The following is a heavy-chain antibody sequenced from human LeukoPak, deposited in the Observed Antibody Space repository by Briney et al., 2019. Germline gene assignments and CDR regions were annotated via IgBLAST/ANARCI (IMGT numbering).Heavy chain of an antibody. CDR3: ARGGIVVVAAVSFDY. Sequence: SVKVSCKASGGTLSSYAISWVRQAPGQGLEWMGRIIPILGIANYAQKFQGRVTITADKSTSTAYMELSSLRSEDTAVYYCARGGIVVVAAVSFDYWGQGTLVTVSS. D-gene: IGHD2-15*01. V-gene: IGHV1-69*04. CDR1: GGTLSSYA. CDR2: IIPILGIA. J-gene: IGHJ4*02.